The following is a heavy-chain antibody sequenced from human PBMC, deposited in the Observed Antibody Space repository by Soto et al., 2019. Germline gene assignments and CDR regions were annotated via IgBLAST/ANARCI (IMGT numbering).Heavy chain of an antibody. CDR1: GFSFHVYS. CDR3: ARAYTAVGNYYSSYGMDV. V-gene: IGHV3-21*01. Sequence: GGSLILSCAASGFSFHVYSMTWVRQAPGKGLEWVASISSSSSYKDYADSVKGRFTVSRDNAKNSLYLQMNSLRADDTAVYYCARAYTAVGNYYSSYGMDVWDQGPSVTV. CDR2: ISSSSSYK. J-gene: IGHJ6*02. D-gene: IGHD5-18*01.